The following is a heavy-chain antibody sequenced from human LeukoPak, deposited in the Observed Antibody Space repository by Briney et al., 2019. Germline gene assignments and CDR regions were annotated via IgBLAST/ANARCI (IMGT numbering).Heavy chain of an antibody. V-gene: IGHV3-30-3*01. Sequence: GGSLRLSCAASGFTFSSYAMHWVRQAPGKGLEWVAVISYDGSNKYYADSVKGRFTIPRDNSKNTLYLQMNSLRAEDTAVYYCARDPYYYDSSGYYPLGYWGQGTLVTVSS. J-gene: IGHJ4*02. CDR3: ARDPYYYDSSGYYPLGY. CDR1: GFTFSSYA. D-gene: IGHD3-22*01. CDR2: ISYDGSNK.